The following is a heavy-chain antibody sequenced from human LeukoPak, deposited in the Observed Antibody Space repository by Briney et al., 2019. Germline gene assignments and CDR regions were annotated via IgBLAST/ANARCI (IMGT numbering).Heavy chain of an antibody. J-gene: IGHJ2*01. Sequence: SETLSLTSAVYGGSFSGYYWRWIPQPPGEGREWIGEINHSGSTKYNPSLESRVTISVDTSKNQFSLKLSSVTAADTAVYYCARRRVVVVAATVPSLKRYWYFDLWGRGTLVTVSS. V-gene: IGHV4-34*01. CDR2: INHSGST. CDR3: ARRRVVVVAATVPSLKRYWYFDL. CDR1: GGSFSGYY. D-gene: IGHD2-15*01.